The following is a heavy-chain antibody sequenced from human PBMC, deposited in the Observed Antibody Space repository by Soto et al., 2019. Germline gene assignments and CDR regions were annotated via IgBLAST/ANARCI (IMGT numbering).Heavy chain of an antibody. CDR1: GFTFSSYE. D-gene: IGHD3-3*01. CDR2: ISSSGSTI. Sequence: PGGSLRLSCAASGFTFSSYEMNWVRQAPGKGLEWVSYISSSGSTIYYADSVKGRFTISRDNAKNSLYLQMNSLRAEDTAVYYCARVSNYDFWSGYYRYYYYYGMDVWGQGTTVTVSS. V-gene: IGHV3-48*03. J-gene: IGHJ6*02. CDR3: ARVSNYDFWSGYYRYYYYYGMDV.